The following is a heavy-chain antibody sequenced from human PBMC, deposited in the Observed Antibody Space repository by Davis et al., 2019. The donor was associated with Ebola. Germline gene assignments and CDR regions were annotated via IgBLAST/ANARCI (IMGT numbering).Heavy chain of an antibody. Sequence: MPSETLSLTCAVYGGSFGGHYYWTWIRQPPGKGLEWIGEINHSGATNFNAYIKSRVAMSVETSKAQVSLNMTSVTAADTAVYYCARVGAALDYWGQGTLVTVSS. CDR1: GGSFGGHYY. J-gene: IGHJ4*02. CDR3: ARVGAALDY. D-gene: IGHD2-15*01. CDR2: INHSGAT. V-gene: IGHV4-34*01.